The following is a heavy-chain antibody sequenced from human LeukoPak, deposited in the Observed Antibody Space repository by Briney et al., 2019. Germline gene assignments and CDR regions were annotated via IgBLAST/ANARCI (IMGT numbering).Heavy chain of an antibody. V-gene: IGHV3-11*01. Sequence: GGSLRLSCAASGFTFNDYYMSWIRQAPGKGLEWISYIGSSGGSINYADSVKGRFTISRDTSKNTLYLQINSLRVEDTAVYYCIVFGDSNHWGQGTLVTVSS. CDR2: IGSSGGSI. CDR3: IVFGDSNH. J-gene: IGHJ5*02. CDR1: GFTFNDYY. D-gene: IGHD4-17*01.